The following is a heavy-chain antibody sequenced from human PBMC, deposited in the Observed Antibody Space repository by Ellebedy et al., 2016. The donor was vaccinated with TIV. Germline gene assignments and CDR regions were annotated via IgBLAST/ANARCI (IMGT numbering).Heavy chain of an antibody. D-gene: IGHD6-19*01. Sequence: GESLKISCKGSGYSFTSYWIGWVRQMPGKGLEWMGIIYPGDSDTRYSPSFQGQVTISADKSISTAYLQWSSLKAPDTAMYYCARNSPQWLTNFYWFDPWGQGTLVTVSS. CDR3: ARNSPQWLTNFYWFDP. CDR1: GYSFTSYW. V-gene: IGHV5-51*01. CDR2: IYPGDSDT. J-gene: IGHJ5*02.